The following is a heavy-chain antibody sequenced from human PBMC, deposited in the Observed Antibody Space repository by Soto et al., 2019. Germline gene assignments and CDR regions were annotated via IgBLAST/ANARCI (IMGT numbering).Heavy chain of an antibody. D-gene: IGHD6-13*01. Sequence: ASVKVSCKASGCTFTSYGISWVRQAPGQGLEWMGWISAYNGNTNYAQKLQGRVTMTTDTSTSTAYMELRGLRSDDTAVYYCARIPRRIAAAHNWFDPWGQGTLVTVSS. J-gene: IGHJ5*02. CDR2: ISAYNGNT. V-gene: IGHV1-18*04. CDR3: ARIPRRIAAAHNWFDP. CDR1: GCTFTSYG.